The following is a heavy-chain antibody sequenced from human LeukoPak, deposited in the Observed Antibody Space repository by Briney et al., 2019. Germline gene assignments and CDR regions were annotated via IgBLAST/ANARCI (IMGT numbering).Heavy chain of an antibody. CDR2: ISGSGART. V-gene: IGHV3-64*02. CDR1: GFTFSSHA. CDR3: GRDLIGTAASWDC. D-gene: IGHD6-25*01. Sequence: PGGSLRLSCAVSGFTFSSHAMHWVRRAPGKGLGYVSAISGSGARTWYLDSVTGRFTISRDNSKNTLYLQMNSLRVEDTAVYYCGRDLIGTAASWDCWGQGTLVTVSS. J-gene: IGHJ4*02.